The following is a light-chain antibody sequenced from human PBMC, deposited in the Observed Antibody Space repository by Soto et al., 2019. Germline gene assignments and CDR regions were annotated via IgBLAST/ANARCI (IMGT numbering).Light chain of an antibody. CDR2: AAS. V-gene: IGKV3-20*01. Sequence: EIVLTQSPGTLSLSPGERATLSCRASQSISSSYLAWYQQKPGQAPRLLIYAASTRATGIPDRFSGSGSGTDFTLSISRLEPEDFAVSYCQQFGGSPLFTFGPGTKVDIK. J-gene: IGKJ3*01. CDR3: QQFGGSPLFT. CDR1: QSISSSY.